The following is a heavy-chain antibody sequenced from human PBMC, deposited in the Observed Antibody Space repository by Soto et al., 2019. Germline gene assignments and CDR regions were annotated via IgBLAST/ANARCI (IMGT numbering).Heavy chain of an antibody. J-gene: IGHJ5*02. CDR3: ARGSTIVRGAPSWFDP. V-gene: IGHV1-69*02. CDR1: GGTFSRYT. Sequence: QVQLVQSGAEVKKPGSSVKVSCKASGGTFSRYTINWVRQAPGQGLEWMGRVIPIAAIANYTQKFQGRVTMTVDKSSTTAYMELSSLRSDDTAVYYCARGSTIVRGAPSWFDPWGQGTRVTVSS. D-gene: IGHD3-10*01. CDR2: VIPIAAIA.